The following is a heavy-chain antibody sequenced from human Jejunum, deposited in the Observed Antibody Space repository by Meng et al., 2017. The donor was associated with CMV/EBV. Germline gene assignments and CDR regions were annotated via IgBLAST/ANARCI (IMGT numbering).Heavy chain of an antibody. Sequence: QVQLQESGPGLVKPSXXLSLSCSVSGGSISGYYWSWVRQPAGKRLEWIGRIDPSGNRNYNPSLRDRITVSVDTSKNQFFLRLTSVTAADTAVYYCARECVGEGDNCQWDYWFDPWGQGTLVTVSS. CDR1: GGSISGYY. CDR2: IDPSGNR. V-gene: IGHV4-4*07. J-gene: IGHJ5*01. CDR3: ARECVGEGDNCQWDYWFDP. D-gene: IGHD3-16*01.